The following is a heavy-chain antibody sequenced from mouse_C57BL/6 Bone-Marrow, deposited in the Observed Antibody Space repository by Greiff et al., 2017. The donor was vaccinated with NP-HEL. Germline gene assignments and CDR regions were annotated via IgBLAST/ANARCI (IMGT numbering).Heavy chain of an antibody. CDR3: ARKDGNYDAMDY. CDR1: GFTFSDYY. CDR2: ISNGGGST. V-gene: IGHV5-12*01. D-gene: IGHD1-1*01. J-gene: IGHJ4*01. Sequence: EVKVVESGGGLVQPGGSLKLSCAASGFTFSDYYMYWVRQTPEKRLEWVAYISNGGGSTYYPDTVKGRFTLSRDNAKNTLYLQMSRLKSEDTAMYYCARKDGNYDAMDYWGQGTSVTVSS.